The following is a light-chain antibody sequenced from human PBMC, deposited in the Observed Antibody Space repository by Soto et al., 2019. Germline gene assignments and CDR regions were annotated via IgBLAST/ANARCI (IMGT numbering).Light chain of an antibody. V-gene: IGKV3-20*01. CDR2: GIS. J-gene: IGKJ2*01. Sequence: ENVLTQSPGTLSLSPGERATLSCRASQSVTNSFFAWYQQKPGQAPRLLIYGISSRATGIPDRFSGSGSGTDFTLTISRLEPEDLVVYYCQQYSTLPHTFGQGTKLEVK. CDR3: QQYSTLPHT. CDR1: QSVTNSF.